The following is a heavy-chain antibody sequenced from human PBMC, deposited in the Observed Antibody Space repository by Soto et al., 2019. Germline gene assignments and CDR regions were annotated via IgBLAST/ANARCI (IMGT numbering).Heavy chain of an antibody. D-gene: IGHD2-21*02. CDR2: ITSDGKSK. Sequence: GSLRLSCVASGFNFSNHWMHWVRQRPAEGLVWVSRITSDGKSKAYAESVKGRFAISRDNAKNTLYLQMNGLTAEDTAVYYCARESGDWPLNWFDPWGQGTLVTVSS. J-gene: IGHJ5*02. CDR1: GFNFSNHW. V-gene: IGHV3-74*01. CDR3: ARESGDWPLNWFDP.